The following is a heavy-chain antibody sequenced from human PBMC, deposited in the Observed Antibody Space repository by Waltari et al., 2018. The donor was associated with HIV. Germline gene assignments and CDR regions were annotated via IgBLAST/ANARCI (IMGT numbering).Heavy chain of an antibody. CDR1: GFTLGDYG. V-gene: IGHV3-49*05. Sequence: EVHLMESGGGLVKPGRSLRLSCRGSGFTLGDYGLCWFRQAPGKGLGWVGFITSEAYGGTAEYAASVTGRFTISREDSKSTAYMQMNRLESEDTGVYFCSRPSGPLHSYGMDVWGQGTTVIVSS. CDR2: ITSEAYGGTA. CDR3: SRPSGPLHSYGMDV. D-gene: IGHD1-26*01. J-gene: IGHJ6*02.